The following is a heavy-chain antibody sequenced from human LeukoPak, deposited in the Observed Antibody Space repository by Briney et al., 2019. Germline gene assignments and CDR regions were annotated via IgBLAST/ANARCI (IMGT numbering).Heavy chain of an antibody. CDR2: IIPIFGTA. D-gene: IGHD3-22*01. CDR1: RGTFSSYA. Sequence: GASVKVSCKASRGTFSSYAISWVRQAPGLGLEWMGGIIPIFGTANYAQKFQGRVTITTYESMSTAYMELSSLRSEDTAVYYCALRIYYDSSGYYSPGDYWGQGTLVTVSS. CDR3: ALRIYYDSSGYYSPGDY. V-gene: IGHV1-69*05. J-gene: IGHJ4*02.